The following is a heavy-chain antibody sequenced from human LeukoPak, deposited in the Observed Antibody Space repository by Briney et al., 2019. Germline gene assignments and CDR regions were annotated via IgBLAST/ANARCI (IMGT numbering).Heavy chain of an antibody. V-gene: IGHV4-31*03. Sequence: SETLSLTCTVSGGSISSGGYYWSWIRQHPGKGLEWIGYIYYSGSTYFNPSLRSRATISVDTSKNQFSLKLSSVTAADTAVYYCARLENQALDYWGQGTLVTVSS. CDR1: GGSISSGGYY. CDR3: ARLENQALDY. CDR2: IYYSGST. D-gene: IGHD1-14*01. J-gene: IGHJ4*02.